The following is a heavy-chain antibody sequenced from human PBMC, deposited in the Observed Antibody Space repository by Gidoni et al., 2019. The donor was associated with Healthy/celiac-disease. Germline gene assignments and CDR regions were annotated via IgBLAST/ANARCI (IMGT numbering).Heavy chain of an antibody. CDR2: ISSSSSYI. CDR1: GFTFSRYS. J-gene: IGHJ3*02. Sequence: EVQLVESGGGLVKPGGSLRLSCAASGFTFSRYSMNWVRQAPGKGLEWVSSISSSSSYIYYADSVKGRFTISRDNAKNSLYLQMNSLRAEDTAVYYCARDRYYYDSSDNEGVPDAFDIWGQGTMVTVSS. CDR3: ARDRYYYDSSDNEGVPDAFDI. V-gene: IGHV3-21*01. D-gene: IGHD3-22*01.